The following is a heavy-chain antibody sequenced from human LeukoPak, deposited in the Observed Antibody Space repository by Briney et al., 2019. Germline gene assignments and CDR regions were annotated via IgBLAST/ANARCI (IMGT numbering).Heavy chain of an antibody. D-gene: IGHD1-26*01. CDR1: GGSVSSGNNY. V-gene: IGHV4-61*01. CDR2: MYYSGST. CDR3: ARGGSESPYYFEY. Sequence: SETLSLTCSVSGGSVSSGNNYWNWIRQPPGKGLEWIGYMYYSGSTHYNPSLRSRVTISVDRSKNQFSLNLSSVTAADTAVYYCARGGSESPYYFEYWGQGTLVTVSP. J-gene: IGHJ4*02.